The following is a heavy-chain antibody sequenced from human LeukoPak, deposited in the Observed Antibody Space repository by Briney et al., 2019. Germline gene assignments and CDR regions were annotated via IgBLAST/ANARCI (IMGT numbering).Heavy chain of an antibody. CDR2: IRYDGSNK. CDR3: ARVGKKTYSSSRGLLTYMDV. V-gene: IGHV3-30*02. Sequence: PGGSLRLSCAASGFTFSSYGMHWVRQAPGKGLEWVAFIRYDGSNKYYADSVKGRFTISRDNAKNTLYLQMNSLRAEDTAVYYCARVGKKTYSSSRGLLTYMDVWGKGTTVTVSS. D-gene: IGHD6-6*01. J-gene: IGHJ6*03. CDR1: GFTFSSYG.